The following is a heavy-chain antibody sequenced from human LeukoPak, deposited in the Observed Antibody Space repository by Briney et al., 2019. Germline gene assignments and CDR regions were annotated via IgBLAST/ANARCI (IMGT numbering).Heavy chain of an antibody. CDR3: AKDVLVRYYDGSGYYCDT. CDR1: GFTFSSYA. V-gene: IGHV3-23*01. CDR2: ISVSGGST. J-gene: IGHJ4*02. D-gene: IGHD3-22*01. Sequence: GGSLRLSCAASGFTFSSYAMNWVRQAPGRGQEWVSGISVSGGSTHYADSVKGRFTISRDNSKNTVYLQMNSLRAEDTVVYYCAKDVLVRYYDGSGYYCDTWGQGTLVTVSS.